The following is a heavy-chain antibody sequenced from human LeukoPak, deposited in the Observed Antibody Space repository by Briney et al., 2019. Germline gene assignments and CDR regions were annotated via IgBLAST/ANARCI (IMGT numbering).Heavy chain of an antibody. D-gene: IGHD4-17*01. CDR2: IYYSGST. CDR1: GGSISSGGYY. V-gene: IGHV4-31*03. J-gene: IGHJ4*02. CDR3: ARSQYGDYGSYFDY. Sequence: SETLSLTCTVSGGSISSGGYYWSWIRQHPGKGLEWIGYIYYSGSTYYNPSLKSRVTISVDTSKNQFSLKLSSVTAADTAVYYCARSQYGDYGSYFDYWAREPWSPSPQ.